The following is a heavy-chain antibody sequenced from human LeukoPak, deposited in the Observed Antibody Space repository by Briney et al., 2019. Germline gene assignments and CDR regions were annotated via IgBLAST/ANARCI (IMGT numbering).Heavy chain of an antibody. V-gene: IGHV3-30*18. Sequence: GRSLRLSCAASGFTFSSYAMHWVRQAPGKGLEWVAAILSDGGGDRYADSVRGRFTISRDNSKNTLYLQMNGLRGEDTAVYYCAKTVGANKNYFDYWGQGTLVTVSS. CDR1: GFTFSSYA. D-gene: IGHD1-26*01. CDR2: ILSDGGGD. CDR3: AKTVGANKNYFDY. J-gene: IGHJ4*02.